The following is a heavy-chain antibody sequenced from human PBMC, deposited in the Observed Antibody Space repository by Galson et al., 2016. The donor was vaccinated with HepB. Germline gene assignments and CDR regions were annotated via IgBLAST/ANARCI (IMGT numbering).Heavy chain of an antibody. D-gene: IGHD3-10*01. CDR3: ARDLSFYYASGSYVRTPKYFDY. J-gene: IGHJ4*02. CDR1: GFTFSSYA. Sequence: SLRLSCAASGFTFSSYAMYWVRQAPGKGLEWVSASSVSGATTYYADFVKGRFTISRDNSKSTLYLQMRSLRADDTAVYYCARDLSFYYASGSYVRTPKYFDYCGQGTLFTVSS. V-gene: IGHV3-23*01. CDR2: SSVSGATT.